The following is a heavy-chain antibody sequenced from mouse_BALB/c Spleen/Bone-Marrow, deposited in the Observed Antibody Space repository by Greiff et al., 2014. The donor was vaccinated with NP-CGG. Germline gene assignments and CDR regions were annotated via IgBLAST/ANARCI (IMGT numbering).Heavy chain of an antibody. D-gene: IGHD1-2*01. V-gene: IGHV5-17*02. CDR3: ARKDYFGYAAMDY. J-gene: IGHJ4*01. Sequence: EVKLVESGGGLVQPGGSRKLSCAASGFTFSSFGMHWVRQAPEKGLEWVAYISGGSCIIYYADTVKGRFTISRDNPKNTLFLQMTSLRSEDTAIYYCARKDYFGYAAMDYWGQGTSVTVSS. CDR1: GFTFSSFG. CDR2: ISGGSCII.